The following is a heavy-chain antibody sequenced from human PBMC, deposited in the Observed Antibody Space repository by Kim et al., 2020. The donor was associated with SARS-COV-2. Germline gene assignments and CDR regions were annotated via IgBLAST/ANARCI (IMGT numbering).Heavy chain of an antibody. CDR3: ARGGIAAAGTVGY. D-gene: IGHD6-13*01. CDR2: ISSSGSTI. V-gene: IGHV3-48*03. J-gene: IGHJ4*02. CDR1: GFTFSSYE. Sequence: GGSLRLSCAASGFTFSSYEMNWVRQAPGKGLEWVSYISSSGSTIYYADSVKGRFTISRDNAKNSLYLQMNSLRAEDTAVYYCARGGIAAAGTVGYWGQGTLVTVSS.